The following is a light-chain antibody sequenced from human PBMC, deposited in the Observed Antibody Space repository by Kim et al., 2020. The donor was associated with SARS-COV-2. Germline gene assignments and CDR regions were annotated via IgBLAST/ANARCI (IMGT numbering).Light chain of an antibody. V-gene: IGKV3-20*01. CDR1: QSVSGSY. Sequence: EVVLTQSPGTLSLSPGERATLSCRASQSVSGSYLAWYQQKRGQVPRLLIYSASTRATGIPDRFSGSGSGTDFTLTINRLEPEDFAVYYCQQLGDSPRTFGQGTKVDIK. CDR2: SAS. J-gene: IGKJ1*01. CDR3: QQLGDSPRT.